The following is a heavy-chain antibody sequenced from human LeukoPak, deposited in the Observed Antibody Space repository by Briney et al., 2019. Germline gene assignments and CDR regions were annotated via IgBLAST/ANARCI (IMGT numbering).Heavy chain of an antibody. CDR2: ISGSGGST. J-gene: IGHJ4*02. CDR3: AKDDYDSSGYYY. CDR1: GFTFSSYA. Sequence: GGSRRLSCAASGFTFSSYAMSWVRQAPGKGLEWVSAISGSGGSTYYADSVKGRFTISRDNSKNTLYLQMNSLRAEDTAVYYCAKDDYDSSGYYYWGQGTLVTVSS. V-gene: IGHV3-23*01. D-gene: IGHD3-22*01.